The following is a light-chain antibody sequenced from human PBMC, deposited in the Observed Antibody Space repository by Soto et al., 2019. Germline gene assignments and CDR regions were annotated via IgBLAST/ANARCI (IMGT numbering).Light chain of an antibody. Sequence: QSALTQPASVSGSPGQSITISCTGTSSDVGGYKYVSWYQQHPGKAPKLIIYEVNNRPSGVSNRFSGSKSGNTASLTISGLQAEDESDYYCSSYTNRASVIFGGGTMLTVL. J-gene: IGLJ2*01. CDR3: SSYTNRASVI. CDR1: SSDVGGYKY. CDR2: EVN. V-gene: IGLV2-14*01.